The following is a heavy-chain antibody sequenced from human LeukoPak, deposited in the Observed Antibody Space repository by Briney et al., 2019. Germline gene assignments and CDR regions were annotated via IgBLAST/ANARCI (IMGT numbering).Heavy chain of an antibody. V-gene: IGHV4-39*07. CDR1: GASISSSSYY. CDR2: IYYSGSA. Sequence: SETLSLTCTVSGASISSSSYYWGWIRHPPVKGLEWIGSIYYSGSAYYNPSLKSRVTISVDTSKNQFSLKLSSVTAADTAVYYCARDHPFYYDSSGYYSSYFDYWGQGTLVTVSS. D-gene: IGHD3-22*01. CDR3: ARDHPFYYDSSGYYSSYFDY. J-gene: IGHJ4*02.